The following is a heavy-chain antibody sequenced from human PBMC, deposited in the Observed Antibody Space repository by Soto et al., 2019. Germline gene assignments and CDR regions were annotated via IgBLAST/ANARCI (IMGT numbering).Heavy chain of an antibody. CDR2: SIPIQGRA. CDR1: GGSFISYI. CDR3: AKSLVFVDHAYMDV. V-gene: IGHV1-69*02. Sequence: QVQLVQSGAEVRKPGSSVKVSCEASGGSFISYIFTWVRQAPAQGLEWMGRSIPIQGRADYALKFQDRVTLTAYRSPQTVHMEPRSLSPEDTALYSCAKSLVFVDHAYMDVWGKGTTVTVSS. D-gene: IGHD2-21*01. J-gene: IGHJ6*03.